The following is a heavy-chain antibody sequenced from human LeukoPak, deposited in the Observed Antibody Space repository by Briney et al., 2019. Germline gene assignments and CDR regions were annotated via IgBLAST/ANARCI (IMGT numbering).Heavy chain of an antibody. V-gene: IGHV3-66*01. CDR2: IYSGGST. D-gene: IGHD5-18*01. CDR1: GFTVSSNY. J-gene: IGHJ5*02. CDR3: ARVGSYGYYWFDP. Sequence: GRSLRLSCAASGFTVSSNYMSWVRQAPGKGLEWVSVIYSGGSTYYADSVKGRFTISRDNSKNTLYPQMNSLRAEDTAVYYCARVGSYGYYWFDPWGQGTLVTVSS.